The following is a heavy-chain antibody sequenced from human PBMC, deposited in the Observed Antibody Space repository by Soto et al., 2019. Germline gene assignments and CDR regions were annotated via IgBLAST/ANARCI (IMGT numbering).Heavy chain of an antibody. Sequence: PSETLSLTCTDSGGSISSGGYYWSWIRQHPGKGLEWIGYIYYSGSTYYNPSLKSRVTISVDTSKNQFSLKLSSVTAADTAVYYCASGLYGDYYFDYWGQGTLVTVSS. CDR3: ASGLYGDYYFDY. CDR2: IYYSGST. J-gene: IGHJ4*02. CDR1: GGSISSGGYY. D-gene: IGHD4-17*01. V-gene: IGHV4-31*03.